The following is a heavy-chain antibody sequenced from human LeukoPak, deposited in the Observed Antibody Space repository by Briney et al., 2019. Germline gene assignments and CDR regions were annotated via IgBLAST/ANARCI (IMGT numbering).Heavy chain of an antibody. CDR2: ISSSGSTI. J-gene: IGHJ4*02. CDR1: GFTFSSYE. V-gene: IGHV3-48*03. D-gene: IGHD3-10*01. Sequence: GGSLRLSCAASGFTFSSYEMNWVRQAPGKGLEWVSYISSSGSTIYHADSVKGRFTISRDNAKNSLYLQMNSLRAEDTAVYYCASALSDYYGSGSSDYWGQGTLVTVSS. CDR3: ASALSDYYGSGSSDY.